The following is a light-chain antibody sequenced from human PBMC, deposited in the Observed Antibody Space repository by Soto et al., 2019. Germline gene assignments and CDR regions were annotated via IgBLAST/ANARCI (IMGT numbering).Light chain of an antibody. CDR3: QTWGTGLRV. CDR1: SGHSSYA. V-gene: IGLV4-69*01. J-gene: IGLJ1*01. CDR2: INSDGSH. Sequence: QSVLTQSPSASASLGASVKFICTLSSGHSSYAIAWHQQQPEKGPRYLMKINSDGSHSKGDGITDRFSGSSSGAERYLTISSLQSEDEADSYCQTWGTGLRVFGTGTKLTVL.